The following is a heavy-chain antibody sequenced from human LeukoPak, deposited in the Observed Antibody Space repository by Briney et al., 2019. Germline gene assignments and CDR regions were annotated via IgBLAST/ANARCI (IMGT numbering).Heavy chain of an antibody. CDR3: ARGGIEVAGYVEF. J-gene: IGHJ4*02. CDR2: INSDGSST. Sequence: GGSLRLSCAASGFTFGSHWMSWVRQAPGKGLVWVSRINSDGSSTTYADSVKGRFTISRDNAKNTLYLQMNSLRAEDTAVYYCARGGIEVAGYVEFWGQGTLATVSS. D-gene: IGHD6-19*01. V-gene: IGHV3-74*01. CDR1: GFTFGSHW.